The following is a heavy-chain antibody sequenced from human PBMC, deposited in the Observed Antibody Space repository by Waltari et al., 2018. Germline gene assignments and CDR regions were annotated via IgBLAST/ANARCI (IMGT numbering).Heavy chain of an antibody. Sequence: QVHLVQSGAEVKTPGASVKVSFKASAYTFSTYGCTWVRQAPGQGLEWLGWVSAHDGNTNYAPSLQDRVTLTTDTSTYTAYMELNSLRPDDTAVYYCATAVGGNMEFDSWGHGSLVTVSS. CDR3: ATAVGGNMEFDS. V-gene: IGHV1-18*01. D-gene: IGHD6-19*01. CDR1: AYTFSTYG. J-gene: IGHJ4*01. CDR2: VSAHDGNT.